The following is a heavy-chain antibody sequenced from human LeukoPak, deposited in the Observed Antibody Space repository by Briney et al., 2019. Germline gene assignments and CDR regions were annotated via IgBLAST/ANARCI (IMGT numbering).Heavy chain of an antibody. Sequence: ASVKVSRKASGYTFTDYYVHWVRQAPGQGLECMGWINPKSGGTSYAQKFQGRVTMTRDTSISTAYMELGRLRSDDTAVYYCARGGRDYGGYWGQGTLVTVSS. V-gene: IGHV1-2*02. J-gene: IGHJ4*02. CDR3: ARGGRDYGGY. CDR1: GYTFTDYY. CDR2: INPKSGGT.